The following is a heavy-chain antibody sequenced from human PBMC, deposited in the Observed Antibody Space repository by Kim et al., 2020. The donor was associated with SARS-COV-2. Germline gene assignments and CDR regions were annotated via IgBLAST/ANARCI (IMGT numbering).Heavy chain of an antibody. D-gene: IGHD2-2*01. CDR2: ISSSGNST. CDR1: EFTFSTYW. CDR3: ARASSTSCPCYYMDV. Sequence: GGSLRLSWAASEFTFSTYWMYWVRQAPGKGLVWVSRISSSGNSTNYADSVKGRFTISRDNAKNTLYLQMNSLRAEDTAVYYCARASSTSCPCYYMDVWGKGTTVTVSS. V-gene: IGHV3-74*01. J-gene: IGHJ6*03.